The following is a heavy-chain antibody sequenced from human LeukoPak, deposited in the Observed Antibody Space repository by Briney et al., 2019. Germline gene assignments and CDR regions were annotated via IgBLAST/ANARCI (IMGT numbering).Heavy chain of an antibody. Sequence: PSETLSLTCAVYGGSFSGYYRSWIRQPPGKGLEWVGEIDQSGTTNYNPPLKSRITISIDTSKKQFSLTLTSMTAADTAVYCCARVLHYYIGYGYFETWGQGTRVTVSS. CDR2: IDQSGTT. D-gene: IGHD3-10*01. J-gene: IGHJ4*02. CDR3: ARVLHYYIGYGYFET. V-gene: IGHV4-34*01. CDR1: GGSFSGYY.